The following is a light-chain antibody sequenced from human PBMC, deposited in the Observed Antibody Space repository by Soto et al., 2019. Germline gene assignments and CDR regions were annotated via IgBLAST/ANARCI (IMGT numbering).Light chain of an antibody. V-gene: IGKV3-15*01. CDR3: QQGHNWPLT. Sequence: EIVMTQSPATLSVSPGERATLSCRASQSISSELAWYQQKPGQPPRLLINSASTRATGVPARFTGSGSGSEFTLTISGLQSEDFAVYYCQQGHNWPLTFGQGTRLEI. CDR1: QSISSE. J-gene: IGKJ2*01. CDR2: SAS.